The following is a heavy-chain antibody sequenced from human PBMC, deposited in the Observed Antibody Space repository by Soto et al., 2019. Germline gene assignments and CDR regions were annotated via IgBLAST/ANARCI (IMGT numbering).Heavy chain of an antibody. D-gene: IGHD6-19*01. Sequence: SETLSLTCAVYGGSFSGYYWSWIRQPPGKGLEWIGEINHSGSTNYNPSLKSRVTISVDTSKNQFSLKLSSVTAADTAVYYCAREGIAVAGTGSWFDPWGQGTLVTVSS. CDR1: GGSFSGYY. J-gene: IGHJ5*02. V-gene: IGHV4-34*01. CDR3: AREGIAVAGTGSWFDP. CDR2: INHSGST.